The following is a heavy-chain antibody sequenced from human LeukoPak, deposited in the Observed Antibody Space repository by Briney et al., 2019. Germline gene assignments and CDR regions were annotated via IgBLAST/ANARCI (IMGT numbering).Heavy chain of an antibody. J-gene: IGHJ4*02. CDR2: ITASGDRT. V-gene: IGHV3-23*01. D-gene: IGHD1-1*01. CDR3: AKGYLYFEY. CDR1: GFIFSDYV. Sequence: GESLRLSCTASGFIFSDYVMIWVRQAPGKGLEWVSGITASGDRTYYGDSVKGRFTVSRDNSKNTLYLQMNSLRVDDTAVYYCAKGYLYFEYWGQGTLVTVSS.